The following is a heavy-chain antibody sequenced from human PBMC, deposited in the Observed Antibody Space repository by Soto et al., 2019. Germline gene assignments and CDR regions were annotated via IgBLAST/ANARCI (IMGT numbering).Heavy chain of an antibody. CDR1: GGSISSGGYS. D-gene: IGHD3-10*01. V-gene: IGHV4-30-2*01. CDR2: IYHSGST. CDR3: ARGQVDTMVRGVIEWFDP. J-gene: IGHJ5*02. Sequence: PSETLSLTCAVSGGSISSGGYSWSWIRQPPGKGLEWIGYIYHSGSTYYNPSLKSRVTISVDRSKNQFSLKLSSVIAADTAVYYCARGQVDTMVRGVIEWFDPWGQGTLVTVSS.